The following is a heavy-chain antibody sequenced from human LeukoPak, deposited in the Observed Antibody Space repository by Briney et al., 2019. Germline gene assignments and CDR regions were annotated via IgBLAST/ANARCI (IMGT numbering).Heavy chain of an antibody. Sequence: GGSLRLSCAASGFTVSSNYMSWVRQAPGKGLEWVSVIYSGGSTYYADSVKGRFTISRDNSKNTLYLQMNSLRAEDTAVYYCARHCSTSCYGGGNSDYWGQGTLVTVSS. J-gene: IGHJ4*02. CDR3: ARHCSTSCYGGGNSDY. D-gene: IGHD2-2*01. V-gene: IGHV3-53*01. CDR1: GFTVSSNY. CDR2: IYSGGST.